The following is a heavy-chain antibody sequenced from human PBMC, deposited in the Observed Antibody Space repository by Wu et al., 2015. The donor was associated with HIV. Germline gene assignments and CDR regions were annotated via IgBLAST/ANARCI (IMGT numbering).Heavy chain of an antibody. V-gene: IGHV1-2*02. CDR3: ARSHKWLQLRYQGNFDS. CDR1: GYTFTDYY. Sequence: QVQLVQSGAEVKKPGASVRVSCKTSGYTFTDYYIHWMRQVTGQGPEWMGWINPKNGGTNYAQNFQGRLTMTRDTSISSVYMELKKLTSEDTAMYFXARSHKWLQLRYQGNFDSWGQGTLVTVSS. CDR2: INPKNGGT. J-gene: IGHJ4*01. D-gene: IGHD6-19*01.